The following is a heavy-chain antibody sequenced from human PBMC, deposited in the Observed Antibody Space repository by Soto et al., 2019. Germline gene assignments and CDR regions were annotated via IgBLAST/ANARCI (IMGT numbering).Heavy chain of an antibody. V-gene: IGHV3-74*01. Sequence: EVQLVESGGGLVQPGGSLRLSCEAPGFTFSTFWMHWVRQAPGKGLVWVSRSNSDGSSTNYADSVKGRVTISRDNAKNMLYLQMNSLRAEDTAVYYCARDFEYWGQGTLVTVSS. CDR2: SNSDGSST. CDR3: ARDFEY. J-gene: IGHJ4*02. CDR1: GFTFSTFW.